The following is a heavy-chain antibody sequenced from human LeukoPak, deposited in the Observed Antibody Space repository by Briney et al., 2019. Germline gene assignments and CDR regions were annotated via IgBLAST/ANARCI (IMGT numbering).Heavy chain of an antibody. Sequence: PGRSLRLSCTASGFIFNDYGMHWVRQGPGKGLEWVSGISWNSGGKGYADSVKGRFTISRDNAKNALYLQMNSLRAEDTAVYYCAKDKVRSSSWYFDYWGQGTLVTVSS. D-gene: IGHD6-13*01. V-gene: IGHV3-9*01. CDR2: ISWNSGGK. J-gene: IGHJ4*02. CDR1: GFIFNDYG. CDR3: AKDKVRSSSWYFDY.